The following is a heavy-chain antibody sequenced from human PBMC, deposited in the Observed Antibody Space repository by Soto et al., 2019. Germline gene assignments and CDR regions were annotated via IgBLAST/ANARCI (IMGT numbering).Heavy chain of an antibody. J-gene: IGHJ6*02. D-gene: IGHD3-22*01. CDR3: ARLLYYDTNAYYSPPNRDV. Sequence: PSETLSLTCTVSGGSIISRSYYWGWIRQPPGKGLEWIGSVLNSGDTYYNPSLKSRVAISIDRSRDQSTLKLSSVTAADTAVYYCARLLYYDTNAYYSPPNRDVWGQGTTVTVPS. CDR2: VLNSGDT. V-gene: IGHV4-39*01. CDR1: GGSIISRSYY.